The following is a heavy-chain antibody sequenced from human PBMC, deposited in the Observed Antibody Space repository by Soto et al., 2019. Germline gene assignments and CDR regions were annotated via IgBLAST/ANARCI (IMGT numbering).Heavy chain of an antibody. CDR3: ASTLLWFGEFHGWFDP. J-gene: IGHJ5*02. CDR1: GGSISSYY. CDR2: IYYSGST. V-gene: IGHV4-59*08. Sequence: QVQLQESGPGLVKPSDTLSLTCTVSGGSISSYYWSWIRQPPGKRLEWIGYIYYSGSTNYNPSLKSRVTISVDTSKNQFSLKLSSVTAADTAVYYCASTLLWFGEFHGWFDPWGQGTLVTVSS. D-gene: IGHD3-10*01.